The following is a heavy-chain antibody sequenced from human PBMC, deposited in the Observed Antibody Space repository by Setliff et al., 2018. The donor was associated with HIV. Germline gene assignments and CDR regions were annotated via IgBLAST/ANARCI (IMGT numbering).Heavy chain of an antibody. J-gene: IGHJ3*02. D-gene: IGHD3-22*01. Sequence: VASVKVSCKVSGYTLTELSIHWVRQAPGKGLEGMGGFDPEYDKTFYAQKFQGRVTMSEDTSTDTAYMELTSLSSEDTAVYYCATRAYDSSGYLRSRVSGAAFDIWGQGTMVTVSS. CDR3: ATRAYDSSGYLRSRVSGAAFDI. V-gene: IGHV1-24*01. CDR1: GYTLTELS. CDR2: FDPEYDKT.